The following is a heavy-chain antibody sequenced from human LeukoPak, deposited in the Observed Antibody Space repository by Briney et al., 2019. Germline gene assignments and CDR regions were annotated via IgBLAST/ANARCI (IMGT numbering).Heavy chain of an antibody. D-gene: IGHD3-22*01. CDR2: INPNTGGT. CDR1: GYTFTGYY. V-gene: IGHV1-2*02. Sequence: ASVKVSCKASGYTFTGYYMHWVRQAPGQRLEWMGWINPNTGGTNYAQKFQGRVTMTRDTSINTAYMELSRLRSDDTAMYYCAREGSDSSGYQDSWGQGTLVTVSS. CDR3: AREGSDSSGYQDS. J-gene: IGHJ4*02.